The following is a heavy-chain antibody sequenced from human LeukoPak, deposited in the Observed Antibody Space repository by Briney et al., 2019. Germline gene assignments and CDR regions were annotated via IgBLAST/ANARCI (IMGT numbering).Heavy chain of an antibody. D-gene: IGHD1-26*01. CDR2: INSDGSDT. CDR1: GFTFSSYW. V-gene: IGHV3-74*01. J-gene: IGHJ4*02. CDR3: ARVLVGVTRPGFDS. Sequence: PGGSLRLSXAGSGFTFSSYWMHWVRQTPGKGLVWVSRINSDGSDTSYADSVKGRFTISRDNAKNTLYLQMNSLRAEDTAVYYCARVLVGVTRPGFDSWGQGTLVTVSS.